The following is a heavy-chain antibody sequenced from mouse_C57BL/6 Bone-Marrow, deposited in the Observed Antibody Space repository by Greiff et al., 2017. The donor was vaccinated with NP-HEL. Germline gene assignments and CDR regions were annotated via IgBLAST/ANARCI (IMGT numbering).Heavy chain of an antibody. CDR1: GFTFSSYG. CDR3: ARWYGSAWFAY. Sequence: EVQGVESGGDLVKPGGSLKLSCAASGFTFSSYGMSWVRQTPDKRLEWVATISSGGSSNYYPDSVKGRFTISRDNAKNTLYLQMSSLKSEDTAMYYCARWYGSAWFAYWGQGTLVTVSA. D-gene: IGHD1-1*01. V-gene: IGHV5-6*01. J-gene: IGHJ3*01. CDR2: ISSGGSSN.